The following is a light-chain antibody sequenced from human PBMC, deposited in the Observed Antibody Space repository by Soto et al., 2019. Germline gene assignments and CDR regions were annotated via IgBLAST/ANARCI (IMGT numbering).Light chain of an antibody. CDR1: QGISNY. Sequence: VQMTQSPSAMSASVGARVTIACRASQGISNYLAWFQQKKGKVPKRLIYAASSLQSGVPPRFSGSEYGTDFNLTISSLQTEDSASYYCQQYYNSVLTFGGGTKVDIK. J-gene: IGKJ4*01. CDR2: AAS. CDR3: QQYYNSVLT. V-gene: IGKV1-17*03.